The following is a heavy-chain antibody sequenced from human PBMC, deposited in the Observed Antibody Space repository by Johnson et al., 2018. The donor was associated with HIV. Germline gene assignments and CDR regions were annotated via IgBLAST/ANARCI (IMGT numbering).Heavy chain of an antibody. V-gene: IGHV3-30*18. CDR3: AKEQPARAFDI. Sequence: QVQLVESGGDVVQPGRSLRLSCAVSGFTFNNYPMHWVRQAPGKGLEWVAVISYDGSNKYYADSVKGRFTISRDNSKNTLYLQMNSLRAEDTAVYYCAKEQPARAFDIWGQGTMVTVSS. CDR2: ISYDGSNK. J-gene: IGHJ3*02. CDR1: GFTFNNYP. D-gene: IGHD5-18*01.